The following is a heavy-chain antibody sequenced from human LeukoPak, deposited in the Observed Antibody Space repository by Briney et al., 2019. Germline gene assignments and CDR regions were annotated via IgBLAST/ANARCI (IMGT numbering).Heavy chain of an antibody. CDR3: ARDTYYYDSSGYYLVYFDY. V-gene: IGHV3-48*03. D-gene: IGHD3-22*01. J-gene: IGHJ4*02. CDR2: ISSSGSTI. Sequence: GGSLRLSCAASGFTFSSYEMNWVRQAPGKGLEWVSYISSSGSTIYYADSVKGRFTISRDNAKNSLYLQMNSLRAEDTAVYYRARDTYYYDSSGYYLVYFDYWGQGTLVTVSS. CDR1: GFTFSSYE.